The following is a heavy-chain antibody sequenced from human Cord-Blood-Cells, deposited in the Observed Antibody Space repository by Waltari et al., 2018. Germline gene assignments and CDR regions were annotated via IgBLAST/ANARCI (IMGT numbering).Heavy chain of an antibody. CDR2: IKHSGST. CDR3: ARGLPPRGTAVAGVGWFDP. V-gene: IGHV4-34*01. J-gene: IGHJ5*02. CDR1: GGSFSGYY. D-gene: IGHD6-19*01. Sequence: QLQLQQWGAGLLKPSETLSITCAVYGGSFSGYYWSWIRQPPVKRLEWNGEIKHSGSTNYSPALKRRVTISVDTSKNQFSLKLSAVAAADTAVYYGARGLPPRGTAVAGVGWFDPWGQGTLVTVSS.